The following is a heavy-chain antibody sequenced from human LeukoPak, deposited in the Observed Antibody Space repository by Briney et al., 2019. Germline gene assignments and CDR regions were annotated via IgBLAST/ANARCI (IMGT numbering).Heavy chain of an antibody. CDR1: GYTFTGYY. J-gene: IGHJ1*01. CDR2: INPNSGGT. Sequence: ASVKVSCKASGYTFTGYYMHWVRQAPGQGLEWMGWINPNSGGTNYAQKFQGRVTMTRDTSISTAYMELSRLRSDDTAVYYCARECSSSSAEYFQHWGQGTLVTVSS. D-gene: IGHD6-6*01. V-gene: IGHV1-2*02. CDR3: ARECSSSSAEYFQH.